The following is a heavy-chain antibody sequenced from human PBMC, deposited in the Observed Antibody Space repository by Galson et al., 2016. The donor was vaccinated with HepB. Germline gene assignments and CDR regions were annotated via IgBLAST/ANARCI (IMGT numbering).Heavy chain of an antibody. Sequence: LSLTCAVYGGSFSGYYWSWIRQPPGKGLEWVGRTRNRARSYTTDYVASVKGRFTISRDNSKSSVYLHMNGLKPEDTAIYYCTRTGLGDFDYWGRGTLVTVSS. CDR2: TRNRARSYTT. J-gene: IGHJ4*02. CDR1: GGSFSGYY. V-gene: IGHV3-72*01. CDR3: TRTGLGDFDY.